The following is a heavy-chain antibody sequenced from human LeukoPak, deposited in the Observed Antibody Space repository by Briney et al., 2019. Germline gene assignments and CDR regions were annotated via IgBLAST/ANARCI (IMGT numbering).Heavy chain of an antibody. CDR1: SGSISSSSYY. CDR2: IYYSGST. V-gene: IGHV4-39*01. D-gene: IGHD3-10*01. J-gene: IGHJ5*02. CDR3: ARHAKITMVRGERPFDP. Sequence: SETLSLTCTVSSGSISSSSYYWGWIRQPPGNGLEWIGSIYYSGSTYYNPSLKSRVTISVDTSKNQFSLKLSSVTAADTAVYYCARHAKITMVRGERPFDPWGQGTLVTVSS.